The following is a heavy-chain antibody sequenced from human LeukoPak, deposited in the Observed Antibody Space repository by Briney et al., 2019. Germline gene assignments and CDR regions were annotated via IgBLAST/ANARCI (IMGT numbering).Heavy chain of an antibody. J-gene: IGHJ4*02. CDR3: ARGPGIAAAGTDY. D-gene: IGHD6-13*01. CDR1: GYTFTYRY. Sequence: SVKISCKVSGYTFTYRYLHWVRQAPGQALEWMGWITPFNGNTNYAQKFQDRVTITRDRSMSTAYMELSSLRSEDTAVYYCARGPGIAAAGTDYWGQGTLVTVSS. V-gene: IGHV1-45*02. CDR2: ITPFNGNT.